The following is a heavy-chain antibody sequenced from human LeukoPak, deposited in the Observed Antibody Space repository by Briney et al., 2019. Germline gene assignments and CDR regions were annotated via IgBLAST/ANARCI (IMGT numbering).Heavy chain of an antibody. CDR1: GFTFSRDN. Sequence: GGSLRLSCAASGFTFSRDNMIWVRQAPGKGLEWISYISKSSVTIYYADSVKGRFLISRDNSKNTLYLQMNSLRAEDTAVYYCAKSGGGYSSGWFYWGQGTLVTVSS. D-gene: IGHD6-19*01. V-gene: IGHV3-48*01. CDR2: ISKSSVTI. CDR3: AKSGGGYSSGWFY. J-gene: IGHJ4*02.